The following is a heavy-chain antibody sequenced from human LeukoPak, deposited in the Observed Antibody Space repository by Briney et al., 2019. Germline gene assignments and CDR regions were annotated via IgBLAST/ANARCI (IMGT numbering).Heavy chain of an antibody. CDR1: GGSISSSSYY. CDR3: ARGNIAAAGNDY. CDR2: IYYSGST. J-gene: IGHJ4*02. V-gene: IGHV4-39*07. D-gene: IGHD6-13*01. Sequence: PSETLSLTCTVSGGSISSSSYYWGWIRQPPGKGLEWIGSIYYSGSTYYNPSLKSRVTISVDPSKNQFSLKLSSVTAADTAVYYCARGNIAAAGNDYWGQGTLVTVSS.